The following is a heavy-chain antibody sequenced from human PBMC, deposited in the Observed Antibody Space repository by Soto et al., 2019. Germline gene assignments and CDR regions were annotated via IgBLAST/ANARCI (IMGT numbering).Heavy chain of an antibody. CDR2: TYYRSNWNN. Sequence: SQTLSLTCDISGDSVSSNSAAWNWIRQSPSRGLEWLGRTYYRSNWNNDYAVSVKSRITINPDTSKNQFSLQLNSVTPEDTAMYYCARDPSSFAFSSSWAGFDFWGQGIVVTVSS. CDR3: ARDPSSFAFSSSWAGFDF. V-gene: IGHV6-1*01. J-gene: IGHJ4*02. D-gene: IGHD6-13*01. CDR1: GDSVSSNSAA.